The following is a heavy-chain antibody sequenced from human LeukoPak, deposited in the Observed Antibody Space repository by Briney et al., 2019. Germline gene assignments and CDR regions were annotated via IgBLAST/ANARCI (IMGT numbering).Heavy chain of an antibody. CDR3: ARRGYSYGYWFDY. CDR2: IYYSGST. CDR1: GGSISGYY. Sequence: SETLSLTCTVSGGSISGYYWSWIRQPPGKGLEWIAYIYYSGSTNYNPSLKSRVTISVDTSKNQFSLKLSSVTAADTAVYYCARRGYSYGYWFDYWGQGTLVTVSS. V-gene: IGHV4-59*01. D-gene: IGHD5-18*01. J-gene: IGHJ4*02.